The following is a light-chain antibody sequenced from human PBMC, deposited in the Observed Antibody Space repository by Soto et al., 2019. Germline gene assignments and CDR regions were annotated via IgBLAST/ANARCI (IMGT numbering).Light chain of an antibody. J-gene: IGLJ1*01. V-gene: IGLV2-11*01. CDR1: SNDVGGYNY. CDR2: DVG. Sequence: QSALTQPRSVSGSPGQSVTLSCTGTSNDVGGYNYVSWYQQYPGKAPTLMIYDVGKRPSGVPDRFSGSKSGNTASLTISGLQAEDEADYYCCSYAGSPYVFGTGTKLTV. CDR3: CSYAGSPYV.